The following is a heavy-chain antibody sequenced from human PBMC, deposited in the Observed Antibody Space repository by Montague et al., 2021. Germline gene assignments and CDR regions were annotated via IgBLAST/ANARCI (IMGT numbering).Heavy chain of an antibody. CDR1: GGSLSEYY. D-gene: IGHD3-16*02. CDR3: ASYRRPFDN. CDR2: VRHIGST. Sequence: SETLSLTCGVYGGSLSEYYWTWIRRSPEKGLEWIGEVRHIGSTKYNPSLKSRVTMSVDKSKNQFSLKLRSVTAADTAVYYCASYRRPFDNWGQGTVVTVSS. V-gene: IGHV4-34*01. J-gene: IGHJ4*02.